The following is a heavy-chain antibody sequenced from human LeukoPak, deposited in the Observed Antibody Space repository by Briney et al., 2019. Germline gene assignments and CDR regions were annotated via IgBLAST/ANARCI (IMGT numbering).Heavy chain of an antibody. J-gene: IGHJ4*02. CDR2: IYHSGST. CDR1: GESFTGYY. V-gene: IGHV4-34*01. CDR3: ARLPISMTTPFDN. D-gene: IGHD4-11*01. Sequence: SETLSLTCSVSGESFTGYYWSWVRQPPGKGLEWIGEIYHSGSTNYNPSLKSRVTISVDMSKNQFSLKLSSVTAADTALYYCARLPISMTTPFDNWGQGSLVTVSP.